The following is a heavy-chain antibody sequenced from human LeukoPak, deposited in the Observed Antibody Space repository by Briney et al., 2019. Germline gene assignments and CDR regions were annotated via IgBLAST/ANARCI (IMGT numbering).Heavy chain of an antibody. CDR3: ASRKKGMASAGFDY. D-gene: IGHD5-24*01. J-gene: IGHJ4*02. CDR1: GYSFTNYW. CDR2: IYPGDSDT. V-gene: IGHV5-51*01. Sequence: GESLKISCKGSGYSFTNYWIGWVRQMPGKGLEWMGIIYPGDSDTRYSPSFQGQVTISAEKSISTAYLQWSRLKASDTALYYCASRKKGMASAGFDYWGQGTLVTVSS.